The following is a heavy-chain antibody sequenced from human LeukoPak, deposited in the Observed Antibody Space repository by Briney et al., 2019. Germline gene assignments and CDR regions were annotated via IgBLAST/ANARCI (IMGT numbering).Heavy chain of an antibody. Sequence: GGSLRLSCAASGFTFSDYYMSWIRQAPGKGLEWVSYISSGSTIYYADSVKGRFTISRDNAKNSLYLQMNSLRAEDTAVYYCARVQPHYYDSSGHPPDYWGQGTLVTVSS. CDR2: ISSGSTI. CDR3: ARVQPHYYDSSGHPPDY. J-gene: IGHJ4*02. D-gene: IGHD3-22*01. CDR1: GFTFSDYY. V-gene: IGHV3-11*01.